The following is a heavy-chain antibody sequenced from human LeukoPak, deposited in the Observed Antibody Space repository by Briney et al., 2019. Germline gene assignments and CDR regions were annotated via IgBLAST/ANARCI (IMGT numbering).Heavy chain of an antibody. CDR1: GYTFTSYY. Sequence: ASVKVSCKASGYTFTSYYMHWVRQAPGQGLEWMGIINPSGGSASYAQKFQGRVTMTRDTSTSTVYMELSSLRSEDTAVYYWARYLSGVVAAAGTGGDYYYGMDVWGRGTTVTVSS. CDR2: INPSGGSA. V-gene: IGHV1-46*01. D-gene: IGHD6-13*01. CDR3: ARYLSGVVAAAGTGGDYYYGMDV. J-gene: IGHJ6*02.